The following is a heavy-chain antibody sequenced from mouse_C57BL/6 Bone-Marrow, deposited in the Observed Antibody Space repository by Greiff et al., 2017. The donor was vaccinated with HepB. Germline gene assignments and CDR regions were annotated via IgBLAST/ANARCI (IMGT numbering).Heavy chain of an antibody. Sequence: QVTLKESGPGILQPSQTLSLTCSFSGFSLSTFGMGVVWIRQPPGQGLVWLVYTWWDDDKYYNPVLKSRLTTSKETSKNQVFLKIANVDTADTATYYCARGGYYYGSGYGGYYAMDYWGQGTSVTVSS. D-gene: IGHD1-1*01. CDR3: ARGGYYYGSGYGGYYAMDY. CDR1: GFSLSTFGMG. J-gene: IGHJ4*01. CDR2: TWWDDDK. V-gene: IGHV8-8*01.